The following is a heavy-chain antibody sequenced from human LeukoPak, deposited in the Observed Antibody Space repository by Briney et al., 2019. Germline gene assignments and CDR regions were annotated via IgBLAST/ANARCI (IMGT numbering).Heavy chain of an antibody. CDR2: IYYSGST. Sequence: PSETLSLTCTVSGGSISSYYWSWIRQPPGKGLEWIGYIYYSGSTNYNPSLKSRVTISVDTSKNQFSLKLSSVTAADTAVYYCARLQGSGYYLYNWFDPWGQGTLVTVSS. J-gene: IGHJ5*02. D-gene: IGHD3-22*01. V-gene: IGHV4-59*08. CDR3: ARLQGSGYYLYNWFDP. CDR1: GGSISSYY.